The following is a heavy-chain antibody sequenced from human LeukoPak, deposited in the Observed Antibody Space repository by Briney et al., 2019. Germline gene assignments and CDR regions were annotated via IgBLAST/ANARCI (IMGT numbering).Heavy chain of an antibody. J-gene: IGHJ4*02. CDR3: AKYYYGSGSFSFDH. Sequence: PGGSLRLSCAASGFTFSSYAMSWVRQAPGQGLEWVPSISGSDGTTYYADSVKGRFTISRDNSKNTLSLQMNSLRAEDTAIYYCAKYYYGSGSFSFDHWGQGTLVTVSS. CDR2: ISGSDGTT. V-gene: IGHV3-23*01. CDR1: GFTFSSYA. D-gene: IGHD3-10*01.